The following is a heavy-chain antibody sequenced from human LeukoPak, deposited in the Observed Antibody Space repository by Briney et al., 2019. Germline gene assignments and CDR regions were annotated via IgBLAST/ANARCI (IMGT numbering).Heavy chain of an antibody. V-gene: IGHV4-34*01. CDR2: INHSGST. CDR3: ATTTVTTQADY. J-gene: IGHJ4*02. Sequence: SETLSLTCAVYGGSFSGYYWSWIRQLPGKGLEWIGEINHSGSTNYNPSLKSRVTISVDTSKNQFSLKLSSVTAADTAVYYCATTTVTTQADYWGQGTLVTVSS. CDR1: GGSFSGYY. D-gene: IGHD4-17*01.